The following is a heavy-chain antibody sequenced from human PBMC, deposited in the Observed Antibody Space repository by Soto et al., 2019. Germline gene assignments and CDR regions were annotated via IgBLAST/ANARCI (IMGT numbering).Heavy chain of an antibody. D-gene: IGHD4-17*01. Sequence: PRWSLRLSCAASVFSLSSYQMNWGRQAPGKGLEWILYISSSDSTIFYADSVKGRFTVSRDNANNSLYLQMNSLRADDTAVYYCARFDYDSDYYYGMDVWGQGTTVTVSS. CDR3: ARFDYDSDYYYGMDV. CDR1: VFSLSSYQ. CDR2: ISSSDSTI. V-gene: IGHV3-48*03. J-gene: IGHJ6*02.